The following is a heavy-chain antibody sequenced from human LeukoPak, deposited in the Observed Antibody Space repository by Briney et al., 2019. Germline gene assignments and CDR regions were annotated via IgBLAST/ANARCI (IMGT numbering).Heavy chain of an antibody. D-gene: IGHD4-17*01. CDR3: ARNIDGDYNWFDP. V-gene: IGHV4-30-2*01. CDR1: GGSISSGGYY. CDR2: IYHSGST. Sequence: SETLSLTCTVSGGSISSGGYYWSWIRQPPGKGLEWIGYIYHSGSTYYNPSLKSRVTISVDRSKNQFSLKLSSVTAADTAVYYCARNIDGDYNWFDPWGQGTLVTVSS. J-gene: IGHJ5*02.